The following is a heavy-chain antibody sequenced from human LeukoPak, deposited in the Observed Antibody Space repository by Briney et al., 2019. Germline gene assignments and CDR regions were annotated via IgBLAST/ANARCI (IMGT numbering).Heavy chain of an antibody. Sequence: SETLSLTCAVSGYSISSGYYWGWIRQPPGKGLEWIGSIYHSGSTYYNPSLKSRVTISVDTSKNRFSLKLSSVTAADTAVYYCARCGSGSYYTYYYYGMDVWGKGTTVTVSS. V-gene: IGHV4-38-2*01. D-gene: IGHD3-10*01. CDR3: ARCGSGSYYTYYYYGMDV. CDR1: GYSISSGYY. CDR2: IYHSGST. J-gene: IGHJ6*04.